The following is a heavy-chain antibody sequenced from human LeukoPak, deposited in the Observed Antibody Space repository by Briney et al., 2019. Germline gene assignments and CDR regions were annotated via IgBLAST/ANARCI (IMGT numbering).Heavy chain of an antibody. D-gene: IGHD3-3*02. CDR3: ARHSHYRGFDY. V-gene: IGHV4-30-2*01. CDR2: IYHSGST. J-gene: IGHJ4*02. CDR1: GGSISSGGYS. Sequence: SQTLSLTCAVSGGSISSGGYSWSWIRQPPGKGLEWIGYIYHSGSTYHNPSLKSRVTISVDRSKNQFSLKLSSVTAADTAVYYCARHSHYRGFDYWGQGTLVTVSS.